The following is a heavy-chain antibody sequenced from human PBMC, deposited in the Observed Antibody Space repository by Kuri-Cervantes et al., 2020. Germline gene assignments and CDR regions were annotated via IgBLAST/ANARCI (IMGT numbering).Heavy chain of an antibody. CDR3: ARGLGFFTSSGWFAP. J-gene: IGHJ5*02. CDR2: MYYSGST. Sequence: SETLSLTCSVSGGSISSSSFNWGWIRQPPGKGLEWIGSMYYSGSTHYNPSLKSRVTISVDASRNQFFLNVKSVTTADTAIYYCARGLGFFTSSGWFAPWGQGTLVTVSS. CDR1: GGSISSSSFN. V-gene: IGHV4-39*07. D-gene: IGHD3-3*01.